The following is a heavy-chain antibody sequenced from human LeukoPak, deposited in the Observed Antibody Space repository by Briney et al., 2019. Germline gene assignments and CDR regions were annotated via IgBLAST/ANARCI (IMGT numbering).Heavy chain of an antibody. Sequence: ASVKVSCKASGYTFTSYGISWVRQAPGQGLEWMGWISAYNGNTNYAQKLQGRVTMTTDTSTSTAYMELRSLRSDDTAVYYCARGLGYCSGGSCRNPNFDYWGQGTLVTVSS. CDR2: ISAYNGNT. D-gene: IGHD2-15*01. CDR1: GYTFTSYG. V-gene: IGHV1-18*01. J-gene: IGHJ4*02. CDR3: ARGLGYCSGGSCRNPNFDY.